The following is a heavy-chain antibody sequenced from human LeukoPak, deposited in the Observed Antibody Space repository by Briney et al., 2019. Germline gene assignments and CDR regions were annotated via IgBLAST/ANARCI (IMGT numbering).Heavy chain of an antibody. V-gene: IGHV3-21*01. CDR3: ARDRRYSYGGYYYMDV. CDR1: GFTFSSYS. CDR2: ISSSSSYI. Sequence: GGSLRLSCAASGFTFSSYSMNWVRQAPGKGLEWVSSISSSSSYIYYADSVKGRFTISRDNAKNSLYLQMNSLRAEDTAVYYCARDRRYSYGGYYYMDVWGKGTTVTVSS. J-gene: IGHJ6*03. D-gene: IGHD5-18*01.